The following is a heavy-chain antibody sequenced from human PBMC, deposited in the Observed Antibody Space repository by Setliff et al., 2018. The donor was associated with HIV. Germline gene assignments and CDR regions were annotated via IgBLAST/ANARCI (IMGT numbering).Heavy chain of an antibody. CDR3: ARVARVHPFDP. J-gene: IGHJ5*02. Sequence: SETLSLTCAVSGYSISSGYYWGWIRQPPGKGLEWIGLIYYTGIPTYNTSLKSRVTMSVDRSKNQFSLRLTSVTAADTAMYYCARVARVHPFDPWGQGTLVTVSS. CDR1: GYSISSGYY. CDR2: IYYTGIP. V-gene: IGHV4-38-2*01.